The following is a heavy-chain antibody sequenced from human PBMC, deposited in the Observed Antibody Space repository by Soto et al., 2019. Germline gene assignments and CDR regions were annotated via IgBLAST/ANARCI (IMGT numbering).Heavy chain of an antibody. CDR3: ARDHPHSYGVYYFDY. J-gene: IGHJ4*02. V-gene: IGHV4-59*01. Sequence: SETLSLTCTGSGGSISNYYWNWIRQSPGKGLEWIGYIYSSGSTHYNPSLQNRVTISIDTSKNQVSLNVNSVTAADTAVYYCARDHPHSYGVYYFDYWGQGTPVT. CDR2: IYSSGST. CDR1: GGSISNYY. D-gene: IGHD5-18*01.